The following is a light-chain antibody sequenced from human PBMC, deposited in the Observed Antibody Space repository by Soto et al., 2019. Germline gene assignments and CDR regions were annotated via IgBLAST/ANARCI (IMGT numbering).Light chain of an antibody. V-gene: IGKV3-20*01. Sequence: EIVLTQSPGTLSLSPGERATLSCRASQSVSSSYLAWYQQKPGQAPRLLIYGASTRATGIPDRFRGSGSGTDFTLTISRLEPEDFAVYYCQQYGSSPPFTFGPGTKVEIK. CDR1: QSVSSSY. CDR2: GAS. J-gene: IGKJ3*01. CDR3: QQYGSSPPFT.